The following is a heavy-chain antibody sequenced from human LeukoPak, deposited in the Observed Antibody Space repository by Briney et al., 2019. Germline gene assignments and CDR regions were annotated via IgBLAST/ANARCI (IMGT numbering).Heavy chain of an antibody. CDR2: TRNKANSYTT. V-gene: IGHV3-72*01. CDR1: GFTFTMFG. CDR3: VRNHYDGSRFYADS. J-gene: IGHJ5*01. D-gene: IGHD3-22*01. Sequence: GGSLRLSCAASGFTFTMFGMNWVRQAPGKGLEWVGRTRNKANSYTTEYAASVKGRFTISRDDSQNSLYLQMNSLKTEDTAVYYCVRNHYDGSRFYADSWGQGTLVTVSS.